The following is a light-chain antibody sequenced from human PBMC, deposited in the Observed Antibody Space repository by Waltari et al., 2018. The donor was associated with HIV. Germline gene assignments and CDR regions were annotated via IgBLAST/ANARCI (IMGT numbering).Light chain of an antibody. V-gene: IGLV4-69*01. J-gene: IGLJ2*01. CDR3: QTWDTGIQ. CDR1: SGHSTYA. CDR2: VDSDGSH. Sequence: QLVLTQSPSASASLGASVRLTCTLSSGHSTYAIAWHQQQPEKGPRYLMRVDSDGSHRKGDGIPDRFSGSSSGAERYLTISSLQSEDEADYYCQTWDTGIQFGGATKLTVL.